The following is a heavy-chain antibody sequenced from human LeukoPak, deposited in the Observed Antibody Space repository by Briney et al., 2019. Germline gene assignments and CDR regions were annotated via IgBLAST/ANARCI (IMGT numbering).Heavy chain of an antibody. J-gene: IGHJ4*02. CDR2: ISYDGSNK. CDR1: GFTFSSYG. D-gene: IGHD2-8*02. V-gene: IGHV3-30*18. CDR3: AKDPSPLLGPLDY. Sequence: PGRSLRLSCAASGFTFSSYGMHWVRQAPGKGLEWVAVISYDGSNKYYADSVKGRFTISRDNSKNTLYLQMNSLRAEDTAVYYCAKDPSPLLGPLDYWGQGTLVTVSS.